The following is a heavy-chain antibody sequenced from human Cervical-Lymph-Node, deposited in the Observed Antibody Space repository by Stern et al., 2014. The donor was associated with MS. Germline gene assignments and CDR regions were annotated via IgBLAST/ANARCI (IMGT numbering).Heavy chain of an antibody. J-gene: IGHJ4*02. CDR1: GFTFSSYA. V-gene: IGHV3-23*04. CDR2: ISGSGGST. Sequence: EVQLVESGGGLVQPGGSLRLSCAASGFTFSSYAMSWVRQAPGKGLEWVSTISGSGGSTYYADSVKGRFTISRDNSKNTLYLQMNSLRAEDTAVYYCAKDVGRFVDIAMEFGYWGQGTLVTVFS. D-gene: IGHD5-18*01. CDR3: AKDVGRFVDIAMEFGY.